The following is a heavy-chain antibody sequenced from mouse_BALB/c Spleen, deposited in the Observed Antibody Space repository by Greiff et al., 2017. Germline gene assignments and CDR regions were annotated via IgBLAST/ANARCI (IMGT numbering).Heavy chain of an antibody. CDR2: INPSNGRT. D-gene: IGHD2-4*01. CDR3: ARSLIYYDYDGAY. Sequence: QVQLQQPGAELVKPGASVKLSCKASGYTFTSYWMHWVKQRPGHGLEWIGEINPSNGRTNYNEKFKSKATLTVDKSSSTAYMQLSSLTSEDSAVYYCARSLIYYDYDGAYWGQGTLVTVSA. J-gene: IGHJ3*01. V-gene: IGHV1S81*02. CDR1: GYTFTSYW.